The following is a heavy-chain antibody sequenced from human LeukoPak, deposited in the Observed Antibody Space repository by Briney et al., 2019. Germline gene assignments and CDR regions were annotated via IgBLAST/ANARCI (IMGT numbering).Heavy chain of an antibody. J-gene: IGHJ4*02. CDR3: AGDAKAVVIIDY. D-gene: IGHD2-21*01. V-gene: IGHV3-21*01. CDR1: GFTFSSYS. CDR2: ISSSSSYI. Sequence: GGSLRLSCAASGFTFSSYSMNWVRQAPGKGLEWVSSISSSSSYIYYADSVKGRFTISRDNAKNSLYLQMNSLRAEDTAVYYCAGDAKAVVIIDYWGQGTLVTVSS.